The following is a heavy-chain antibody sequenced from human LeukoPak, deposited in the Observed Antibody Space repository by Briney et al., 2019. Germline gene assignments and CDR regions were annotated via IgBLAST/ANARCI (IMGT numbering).Heavy chain of an antibody. CDR1: GYTFTSYY. CDR3: ARGSVNTYYYYGMDV. V-gene: IGHV1-46*01. J-gene: IGHJ6*02. D-gene: IGHD4-11*01. CDR2: INPSGGST. Sequence: ASVKVSCKASGYTFTSYYMHWVRQAPGQGLEWMGIINPSGGSTSYAQKFQGRVTMTRGTSTSTVYMELSSLRSEDTAVYYCARGSVNTYYYYGMDVWGQGTTVTVSS.